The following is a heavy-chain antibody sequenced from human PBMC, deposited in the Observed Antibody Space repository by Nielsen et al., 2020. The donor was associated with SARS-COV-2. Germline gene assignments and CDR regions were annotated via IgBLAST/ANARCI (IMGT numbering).Heavy chain of an antibody. J-gene: IGHJ4*02. CDR2: INHSGST. V-gene: IGHV4-34*01. CDR3: ARAIGANFDY. D-gene: IGHD4-17*01. Sequence: SETLSLTCAVYGGSFSGYYWSWIRQPPGKGLEWIGEINHSGSTNYNPSLKSRVTISVDKSKNQFSLKLSSVTAADTAVYYCARAIGANFDYWGQGTLVTVSS. CDR1: GGSFSGYY.